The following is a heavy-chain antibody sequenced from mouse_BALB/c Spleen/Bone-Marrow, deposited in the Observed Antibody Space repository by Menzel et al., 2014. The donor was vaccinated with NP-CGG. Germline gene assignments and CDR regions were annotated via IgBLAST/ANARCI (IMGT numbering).Heavy chain of an antibody. V-gene: IGHV1-26*01. D-gene: IGHD1-1*01. Sequence: EVQLQQSGPELVKPGASVKISCKASGYSFTGYYMHWVKQSHVKSLEWIGRINPYNGATSYNQNFKDRASSTVDKSSSTAYMELHSLTSEDSAVYYCARGIYYGGYFDYWGQGTTLTVSS. J-gene: IGHJ2*01. CDR3: ARGIYYGGYFDY. CDR1: GYSFTGYY. CDR2: INPYNGAT.